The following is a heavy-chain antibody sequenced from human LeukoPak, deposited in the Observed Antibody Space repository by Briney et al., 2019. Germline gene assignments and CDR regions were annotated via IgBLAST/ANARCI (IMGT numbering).Heavy chain of an antibody. CDR2: INSSSSYI. CDR3: ARDDGSWYYFDY. V-gene: IGHV3-21*01. Sequence: GGSLRLSCAASGFTFSSYSMNWVRQAPGKGLEWVSSINSSSSYIYYADSVKGRFTISRDNAKNSLYLQMNSLRAEDTAVYYCARDDGSWYYFDYWGQGTLVTVSS. D-gene: IGHD6-13*01. J-gene: IGHJ4*02. CDR1: GFTFSSYS.